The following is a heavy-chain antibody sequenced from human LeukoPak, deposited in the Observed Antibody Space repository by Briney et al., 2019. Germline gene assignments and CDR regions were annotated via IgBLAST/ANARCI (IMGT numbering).Heavy chain of an antibody. CDR2: INHSGST. Sequence: PSETLSLTCAVYGGSFSGYYWSWIRQPPGKGLEWIGEINHSGSTNYNPSLKSRVTISVDTSKNQFSLKLSSVTAADTAVYYCARGYYGTPFRKCYVDYWGQGTLVTVSS. D-gene: IGHD3-3*01. V-gene: IGHV4-34*01. CDR3: ARGYYGTPFRKCYVDY. J-gene: IGHJ4*02. CDR1: GGSFSGYY.